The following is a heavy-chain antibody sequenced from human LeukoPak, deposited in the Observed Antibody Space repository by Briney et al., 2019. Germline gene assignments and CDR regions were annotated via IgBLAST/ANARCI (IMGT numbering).Heavy chain of an antibody. V-gene: IGHV3-23*01. CDR2: ISGSGGST. D-gene: IGHD2-15*01. J-gene: IGHJ4*02. Sequence: GGSLRLSCAAYGFTFSSYAMSWVRQAPGRGLEWVSAISGSGGSTYYADSVKGRFTISSDNSKNTLYLQMNSLRAEDTAVYYCAKELYCSGGSCNYWGQGTLVTVSS. CDR1: GFTFSSYA. CDR3: AKELYCSGGSCNY.